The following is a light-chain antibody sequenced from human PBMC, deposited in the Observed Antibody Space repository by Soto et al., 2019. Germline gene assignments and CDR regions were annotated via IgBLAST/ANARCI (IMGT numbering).Light chain of an antibody. Sequence: QSVLTQPPSVSGAPGQRVTISCTGSSSNIGAGYDVHWYQQLPGTAPKVLIYGNNNRPSGVPDRFSGSKSGTSASLAIAGLQAEDEADYYCQSFDSSLRDYVFGAGTKLTVL. CDR3: QSFDSSLRDYV. V-gene: IGLV1-40*01. J-gene: IGLJ1*01. CDR1: SSNIGAGYD. CDR2: GNN.